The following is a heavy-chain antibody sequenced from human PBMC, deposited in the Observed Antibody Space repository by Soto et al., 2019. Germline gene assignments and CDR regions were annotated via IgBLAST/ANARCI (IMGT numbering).Heavy chain of an antibody. J-gene: IGHJ4*02. Sequence: PSETLSLTCGVSGYSLSSGDYWAWVRQPPGKGLEWIGSMNYRGKTYYNPSLKSRVTISLDASKNQVSLKVTSVTAADTAVYHCARSGGDYGSYIDYWGQGTLVTVSS. CDR2: MNYRGKT. V-gene: IGHV4-38-2*01. CDR1: GYSLSSGDY. D-gene: IGHD4-17*01. CDR3: ARSGGDYGSYIDY.